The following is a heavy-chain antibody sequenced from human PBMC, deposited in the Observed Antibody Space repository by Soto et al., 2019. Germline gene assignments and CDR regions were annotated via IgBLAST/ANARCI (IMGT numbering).Heavy chain of an antibody. D-gene: IGHD3-10*01. CDR2: ICSGGQNA. V-gene: IGHV3-33*01. Sequence: QVHLVESGGGVVQLGGSLRLSCAAFGFTFSHFGFHWVRQAPGKGLEWVAVICSGGQNAYNGDSVKGRFTISRDDSKNTVYLQMDSLRAEDTAIYYCARDSSGGPTDFDYWGQGALVTVSS. J-gene: IGHJ4*02. CDR3: ARDSSGGPTDFDY. CDR1: GFTFSHFG.